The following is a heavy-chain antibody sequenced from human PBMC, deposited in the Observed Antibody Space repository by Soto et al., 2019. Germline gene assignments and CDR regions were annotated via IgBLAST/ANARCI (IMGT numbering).Heavy chain of an antibody. J-gene: IGHJ4*02. V-gene: IGHV4-34*01. CDR2: INHSGGT. CDR1: GGSFSAYY. Sequence: PSETLSLTCAVYGGSFSAYYWSWIRQPPGKGLEWIGEINHSGGTSYNPSLKSRVTISVDTSKSQFSLKLTSVTAADRAVYYCARGSVDTVDSSGFYEYWAQGTPLTVSS. D-gene: IGHD3-22*01. CDR3: ARGSVDTVDSSGFYEY.